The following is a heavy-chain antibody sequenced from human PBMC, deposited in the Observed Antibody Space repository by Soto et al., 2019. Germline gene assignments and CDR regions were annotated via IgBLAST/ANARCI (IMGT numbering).Heavy chain of an antibody. J-gene: IGHJ4*02. V-gene: IGHV4-31*03. D-gene: IGHD7-27*01. Sequence: QVQLQQSGPGLVKPSQTLSLTCTVSGGSIGSGGYNWSWIRQHAGKGLEWIGYVFHTGNAYYNPSLKSRVTISVDTSKNQFSLNLRSLTDADTAVYYCARDLGRLRTPAEWGQGTLVIVSS. CDR2: VFHTGNA. CDR3: ARDLGRLRTPAE. CDR1: GGSIGSGGYN.